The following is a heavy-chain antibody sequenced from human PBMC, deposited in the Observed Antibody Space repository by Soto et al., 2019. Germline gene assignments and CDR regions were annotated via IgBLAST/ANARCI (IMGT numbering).Heavy chain of an antibody. D-gene: IGHD3-3*02. V-gene: IGHV3-23*01. Sequence: EVQLLESGGGLVQPGGSLRLSCAASGFTFSSYAMSWVRQAPGKGLEWVAAISGSGGSTYYADSVKGRFTISRDNSKNTLYLQMNSLRAEDTAVYYCAKEDGGIGPSHFPCYYYGMDVWGQGTTVTVSS. J-gene: IGHJ6*02. CDR3: AKEDGGIGPSHFPCYYYGMDV. CDR1: GFTFSSYA. CDR2: ISGSGGST.